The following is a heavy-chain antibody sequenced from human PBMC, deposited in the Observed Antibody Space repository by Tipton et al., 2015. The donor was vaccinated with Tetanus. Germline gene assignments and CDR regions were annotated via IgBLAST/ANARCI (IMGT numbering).Heavy chain of an antibody. CDR3: ARTSGYLYSNH. J-gene: IGHJ1*01. V-gene: IGHV4-59*01. CDR2: IDYFGTT. D-gene: IGHD3-3*01. CDR1: GGSISTYH. Sequence: TLSLTCTVSGGSISTYHWNWIRQSPGKGLEWIGYIDYFGTTKYNPSLKSRVAMSVDTSKNQLSLKRSSVTSADTAVYYCARTSGYLYSNHWGQGTLVTVSS.